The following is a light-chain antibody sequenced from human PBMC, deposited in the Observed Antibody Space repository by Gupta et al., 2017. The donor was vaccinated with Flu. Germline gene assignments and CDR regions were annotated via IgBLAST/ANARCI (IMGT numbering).Light chain of an antibody. J-gene: IGLJ1*01. V-gene: IGLV2-18*02. CDR3: SSYTTSYTFV. CDR2: EVS. CDR1: GSDVGTYNR. Sequence: SCPTQSPPGSGSPGQSATISCPGTGSDVGTYNRVSWYRQPPGTAPKLIIYEVSNRPSGVPDRFSGSKSGNTASLTISGLQGEDEADYYCSSYTTSYTFVFGTGTKVTVL.